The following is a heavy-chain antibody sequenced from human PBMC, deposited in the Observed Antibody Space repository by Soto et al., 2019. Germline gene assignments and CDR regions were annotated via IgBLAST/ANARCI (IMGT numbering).Heavy chain of an antibody. V-gene: IGHV4-59*12. Sequence: SETLSLTCTVSGGSISSYHWSWIRQPPGKGLEWIGYIYHSGSTNYNPSLKSRVTISVDKSKNQFSLKLSSVTAADTAVYYCARDKCSGGSCPVGYWGQGTLVTVSS. CDR2: IYHSGST. CDR3: ARDKCSGGSCPVGY. CDR1: GGSISSYH. J-gene: IGHJ4*02. D-gene: IGHD2-15*01.